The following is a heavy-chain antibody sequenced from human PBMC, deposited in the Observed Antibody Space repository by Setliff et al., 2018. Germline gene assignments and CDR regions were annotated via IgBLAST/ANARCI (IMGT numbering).Heavy chain of an antibody. CDR3: ARRGMSSSWFQGYFDY. Sequence: PGGSLRLSCAASGFTFSSYWMSWVRQAPGKGLEWVANIKQDGSEKYYVDSVKGRFTICRDNAKNSLYLQMNSLRAEDTAVYYCARRGMSSSWFQGYFDYWGQGTLVTVS. V-gene: IGHV3-7*01. J-gene: IGHJ4*02. CDR1: GFTFSSYW. D-gene: IGHD6-13*01. CDR2: IKQDGSEK.